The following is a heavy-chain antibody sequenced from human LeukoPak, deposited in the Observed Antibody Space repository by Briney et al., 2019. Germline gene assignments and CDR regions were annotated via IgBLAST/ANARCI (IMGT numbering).Heavy chain of an antibody. Sequence: PGGSLRLSCAASGFTFSSYSMNWVRRAPGKGLEWVSSISSSSSYIYYADSVKGRFTISRDNAKNSLYLQMNSLRAEDTAVYYCARAMTTVTSYYFDYWGQGTLVTVSS. V-gene: IGHV3-21*01. CDR3: ARAMTTVTSYYFDY. J-gene: IGHJ4*02. CDR2: ISSSSSYI. D-gene: IGHD4-17*01. CDR1: GFTFSSYS.